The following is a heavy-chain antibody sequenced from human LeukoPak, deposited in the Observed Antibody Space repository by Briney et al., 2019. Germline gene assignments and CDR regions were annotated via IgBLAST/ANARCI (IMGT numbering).Heavy chain of an antibody. CDR2: FDPEDGET. V-gene: IGHV1-24*01. CDR1: GYTLTELS. J-gene: IGHJ4*02. CDR3: ATDPRGYGIFDC. D-gene: IGHD5-12*01. Sequence: ASVKVSCKVSGYTLTELSMHWVRQAPGKGLEWMGGFDPEDGETIYAQKFQGRVTMTEDTSTDTAYMELSSLRSEDTAVYYCATDPRGYGIFDCWGQGTLVTVSS.